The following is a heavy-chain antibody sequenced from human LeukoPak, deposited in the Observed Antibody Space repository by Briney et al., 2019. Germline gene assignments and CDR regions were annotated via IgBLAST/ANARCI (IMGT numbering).Heavy chain of an antibody. V-gene: IGHV3-21*01. CDR3: ERGRSAAAGTDAFDI. CDR1: GFTFSSYS. J-gene: IGHJ3*02. CDR2: ISSSSSYI. D-gene: IGHD6-13*01. Sequence: GGSLRLSCAASGFTFSSYSMTWVRQAPGKGLEWVSSISSSSSYIYYSDSVKGRFTISRDNANNSLYLQMNSLGGEDTAVYYCERGRSAAAGTDAFDIWGQGTMVTVSS.